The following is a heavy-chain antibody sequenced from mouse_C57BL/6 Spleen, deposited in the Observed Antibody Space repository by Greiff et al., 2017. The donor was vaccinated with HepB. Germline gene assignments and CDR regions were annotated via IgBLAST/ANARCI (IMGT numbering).Heavy chain of an antibody. Sequence: QVHVKQSGPGLVQPSQSLSITCTVSGFSLTSYGVHWVRQSPGQGLEWLGVIWRGGSTDYNAAFMSRLSITKDNSKSQVFFKMNSLQADDTAIYYCAKRGTTVVAPYYYAMDYWGQGTSVTVSS. J-gene: IGHJ4*01. CDR1: GFSLTSYG. CDR2: IWRGGST. D-gene: IGHD1-1*01. CDR3: AKRGTTVVAPYYYAMDY. V-gene: IGHV2-5*01.